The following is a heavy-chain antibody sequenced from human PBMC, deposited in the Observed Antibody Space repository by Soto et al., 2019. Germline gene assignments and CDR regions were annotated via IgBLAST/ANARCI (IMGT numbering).Heavy chain of an antibody. Sequence: GGSLRLSCTMSGFTVNSNYMSWVRQAPGKGLEWVSVIYSGDSTYHADSVKGRFTVSRDISKSTVYLQMNSLRADDTAVYYCARQAHYYAMDVRGQGTSVTVSS. CDR1: GFTVNSNY. V-gene: IGHV3-53*01. CDR2: IYSGDST. CDR3: ARQAHYYAMDV. J-gene: IGHJ6*02.